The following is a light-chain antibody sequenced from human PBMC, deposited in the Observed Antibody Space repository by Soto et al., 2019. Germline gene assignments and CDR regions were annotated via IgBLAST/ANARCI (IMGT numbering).Light chain of an antibody. J-gene: IGKJ5*01. V-gene: IGKV3-15*01. Sequence: EIVMTQSPATLSVSPGERATLSCRASQSIGTKLVWYQQKPGQAPRLLIYATSTRATGIPGRFSGSGSGIEFTLSISSLQSEDFAVYYCQQYSNWPPITFGQGTRLEIK. CDR2: ATS. CDR3: QQYSNWPPIT. CDR1: QSIGTK.